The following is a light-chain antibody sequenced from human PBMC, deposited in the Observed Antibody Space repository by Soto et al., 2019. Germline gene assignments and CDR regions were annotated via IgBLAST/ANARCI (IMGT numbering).Light chain of an antibody. Sequence: DIVMTQSPLSLPVTPGEPASISCRSSQSLRHSNGYNYLDWYLQKPGQSPQLLIYLGSNRASGVPDRFSGRGSGTDFTLKISRVEAEDVGVYYCMQALQTPLTFGGGTKVEIK. CDR3: MQALQTPLT. J-gene: IGKJ4*01. CDR1: QSLRHSNGYNY. CDR2: LGS. V-gene: IGKV2-28*01.